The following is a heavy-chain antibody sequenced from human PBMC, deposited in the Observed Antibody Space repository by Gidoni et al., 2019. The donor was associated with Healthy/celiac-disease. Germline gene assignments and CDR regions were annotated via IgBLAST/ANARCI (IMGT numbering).Heavy chain of an antibody. CDR2: FDPEDGET. J-gene: IGHJ4*02. V-gene: IGHV1-24*01. D-gene: IGHD3-10*01. CDR1: GYTLTELS. Sequence: QVQLVQSGAEVKKPGASVKVSCTVSGYTLTELSMHWVRQAPGKGLEWMGGFDPEDGETIYAQKFQGRVTMTEDTSTDTAYMELSSLRSEDTAVYYCATDYYGSGSFRIPKYDYWGQGTLVTVSS. CDR3: ATDYYGSGSFRIPKYDY.